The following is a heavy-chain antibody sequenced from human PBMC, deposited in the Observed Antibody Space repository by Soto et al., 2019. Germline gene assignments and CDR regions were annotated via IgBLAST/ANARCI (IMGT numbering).Heavy chain of an antibody. CDR1: GYTFTSYD. CDR2: MNPNSGNT. J-gene: IGHJ6*02. CDR3: ARGLDGYTHYYYYYYGMDV. Sequence: QVQLVQSGAEVKKPGASVKVSCKASGYTFTSYDINWVRQATGQGLEWMGWMNPNSGNTGYAQKFQGRVTMTRNTSRSTDYMELSRLRSEDTAVYYCARGLDGYTHYYYYYYGMDVWGQGATVTVSS. D-gene: IGHD2-2*02. V-gene: IGHV1-8*01.